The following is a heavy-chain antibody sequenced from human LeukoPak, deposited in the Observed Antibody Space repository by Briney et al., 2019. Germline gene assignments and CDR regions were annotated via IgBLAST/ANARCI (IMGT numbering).Heavy chain of an antibody. D-gene: IGHD3-22*01. V-gene: IGHV3-53*01. CDR3: ARDRSEDDSSGYIHRDFDS. CDR1: GFTVSSNY. CDR2: IYSGGST. Sequence: PEGSLRLSCAASGFTVSSNYMSWVRQAPGKGLEWVSVIYSGGSTYYADSVRGRFAISRDNPKKALYLQMNSLRAEDTAVYYCARDRSEDDSSGYIHRDFDSWGHGTLVIVSS. J-gene: IGHJ4*01.